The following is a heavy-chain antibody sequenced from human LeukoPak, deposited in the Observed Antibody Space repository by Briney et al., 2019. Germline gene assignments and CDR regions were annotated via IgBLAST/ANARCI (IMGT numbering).Heavy chain of an antibody. V-gene: IGHV3-21*01. CDR3: ARVVVAGLN. J-gene: IGHJ4*02. D-gene: IGHD2-15*01. CDR2: ISSSSYI. CDR1: GFTFSSYS. Sequence: SGGSLRLSCAAPGFTFSSYSMNWVRQAPGKGLEWVSYISSSSYIYYADSVKGRFTISRDNAKNSLYLQMNSLRAEDTAVYYCARVVVAGLNWGQGTLVTVSS.